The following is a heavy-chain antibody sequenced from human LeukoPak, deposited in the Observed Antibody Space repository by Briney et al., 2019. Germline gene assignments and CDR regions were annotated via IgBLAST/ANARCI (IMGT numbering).Heavy chain of an antibody. CDR2: IKSKTDGGTT. CDR1: GFTFSNAC. V-gene: IGHV3-15*01. Sequence: WGSLSLSCAASGFTFSNACMSWVRQAPGKGLEWVGRIKSKTDGGTTDYAAPVKGRFAISRDNSNNKLYLQMNSLTTEDTAVYYCTTSYGDYDPDAFDIWGQGTMVTVSS. D-gene: IGHD4-17*01. J-gene: IGHJ3*02. CDR3: TTSYGDYDPDAFDI.